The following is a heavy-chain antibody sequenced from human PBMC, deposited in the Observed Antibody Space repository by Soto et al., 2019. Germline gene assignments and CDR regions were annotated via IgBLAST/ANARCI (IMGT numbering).Heavy chain of an antibody. CDR3: ARGLRNYDFWSGSNNWFDP. D-gene: IGHD3-3*01. CDR2: IYHSGST. Sequence: QLQLQESGSGLVKPSQTLSLTCAVSGGSISSGGYSWSWIRQPPGKGLEWIGYIYHSGSTYYNPSLQSRVTISVDRSKNQFSLKLSSVTAADTAVYYCARGLRNYDFWSGSNNWFDPWGQGTLVTVSS. CDR1: GGSISSGGYS. V-gene: IGHV4-30-2*01. J-gene: IGHJ5*02.